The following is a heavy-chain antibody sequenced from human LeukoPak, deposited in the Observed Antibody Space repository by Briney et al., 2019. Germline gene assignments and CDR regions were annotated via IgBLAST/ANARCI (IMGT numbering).Heavy chain of an antibody. CDR3: ARAITVVDSY. V-gene: IGHV3-7*01. CDR1: AFTFNRYW. J-gene: IGHJ4*02. CDR2: IDGDGTEK. Sequence: GGSLRLSCAASAFTFNRYWMNWVRQAPGKGLEWVAGIDGDGTEKYYVESAKGRFTISRDNAKKSVYLQMNSLRADDTAVYYCARAITVVDSYWGQGTLVTVSS. D-gene: IGHD2-2*01.